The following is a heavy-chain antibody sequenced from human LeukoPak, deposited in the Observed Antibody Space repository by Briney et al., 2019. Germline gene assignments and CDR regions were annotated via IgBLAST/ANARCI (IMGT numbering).Heavy chain of an antibody. J-gene: IGHJ4*02. Sequence: SETLSLTCAVYGGSFSGYYWSWIRQPPGKGLEWIGEINHSGSTNYNPSLKSRVTISVDTSKNQFSLKLSSVTAADTAVYYCARGIGGHGSPDYWGQGTLVTVSS. D-gene: IGHD5-12*01. CDR3: ARGIGGHGSPDY. CDR2: INHSGST. V-gene: IGHV4-34*01. CDR1: GGSFSGYY.